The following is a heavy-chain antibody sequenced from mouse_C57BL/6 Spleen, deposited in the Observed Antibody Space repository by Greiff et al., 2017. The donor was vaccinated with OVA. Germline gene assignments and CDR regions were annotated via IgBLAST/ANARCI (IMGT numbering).Heavy chain of an antibody. Sequence: QVQLKQSGAELVKPGASVKLSCKASGYTFTEYTIHWVKQRSGQGLEWIGWFYPGSGSIKYNEKFKDKATLPADKSSSPVYMELSSLTSEDSAVYICARHEIYYGNYDYYAMDYWGQGTSVTVSA. J-gene: IGHJ4*01. CDR2: FYPGSGSI. CDR1: GYTFTEYT. V-gene: IGHV1-62-2*01. CDR3: ARHEIYYGNYDYYAMDY. D-gene: IGHD2-1*01.